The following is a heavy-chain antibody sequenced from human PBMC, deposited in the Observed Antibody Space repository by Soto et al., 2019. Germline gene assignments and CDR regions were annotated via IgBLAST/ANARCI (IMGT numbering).Heavy chain of an antibody. Sequence: PSGTLSLTCTVSGGSISSYYWSWIRQPPGKGLEWIGYIYYSGCTNYNPSLKSRVTISVDTSKNQFSLKLSSVTAADTAVYYCARSEATGLDHWGQGTLFTVSS. D-gene: IGHD1-26*01. CDR1: GGSISSYY. V-gene: IGHV4-59*08. CDR2: IYYSGCT. J-gene: IGHJ4*02. CDR3: ARSEATGLDH.